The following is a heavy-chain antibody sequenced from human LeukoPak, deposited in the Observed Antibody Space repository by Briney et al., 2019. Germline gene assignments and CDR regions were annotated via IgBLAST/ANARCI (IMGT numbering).Heavy chain of an antibody. D-gene: IGHD4-17*01. CDR2: INPSGGST. V-gene: IGHV1-46*01. Sequence: GASVKVSCKASGGTFSSYAISWVRQAPGQGLEWMGIINPSGGSTSYAQKFQGRVTMTRDMSTSTVYMELSGLRSEDTAVYYCARERDDYGDYTYNFDYWGQGTLVTVSS. J-gene: IGHJ4*02. CDR1: GGTFSSYA. CDR3: ARERDDYGDYTYNFDY.